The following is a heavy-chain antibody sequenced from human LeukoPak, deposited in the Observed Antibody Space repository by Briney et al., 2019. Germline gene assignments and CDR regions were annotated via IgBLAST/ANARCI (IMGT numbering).Heavy chain of an antibody. J-gene: IGHJ3*02. CDR1: GDSISSSSSSYY. CDR2: IYYIGST. CDR3: ARDGVAGAEEGDAFDI. V-gene: IGHV4-39*07. D-gene: IGHD6-19*01. Sequence: SETLFLTCSVSGDSISSSSSSYYWGWIRQPPGKGLEWIGSIYYIGSTYYNPSLRTRITISLDRPKNQFSLKLSSVTAADTAVYYCARDGVAGAEEGDAFDIWGQGTMVTVSS.